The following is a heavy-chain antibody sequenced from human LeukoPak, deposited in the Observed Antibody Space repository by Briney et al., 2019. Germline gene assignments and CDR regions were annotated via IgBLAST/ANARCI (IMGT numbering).Heavy chain of an antibody. D-gene: IGHD3-22*01. CDR1: GGTFSSYA. V-gene: IGHV1-69*13. Sequence: SVKVSCKASGGTFSSYAISWVRQAPGQGLEWVGGIIPIFGTANYAQKFQGRVTITADESTSTAYMEVSSLRSEDTAVYYCARDKKYYYDSSEYYFDYWGQGTLVTVSS. CDR3: ARDKKYYYDSSEYYFDY. J-gene: IGHJ4*02. CDR2: IIPIFGTA.